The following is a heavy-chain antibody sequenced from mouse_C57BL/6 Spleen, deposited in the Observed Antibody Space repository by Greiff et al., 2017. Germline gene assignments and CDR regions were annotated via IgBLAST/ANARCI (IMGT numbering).Heavy chain of an antibody. CDR2: FNPSSGYT. V-gene: IGHV1-7*01. D-gene: IGHD3-2*02. Sequence: VQLQQSGAELAIPGASVKLSCKASGYTFTSYWMPRVKQRPGQGLEWIGYFNPSSGYTQYNQKFTDKATLTADKSSSTAYMQRSSLRYADSAVYYGAIDSTGYEDYAIDYGGQGTSVTVSA. CDR3: AIDSTGYEDYAIDY. CDR1: GYTFTSYW. J-gene: IGHJ4*01.